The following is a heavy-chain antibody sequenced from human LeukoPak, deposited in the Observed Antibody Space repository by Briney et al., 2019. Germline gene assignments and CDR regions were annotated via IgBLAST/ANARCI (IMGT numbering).Heavy chain of an antibody. CDR1: GGSISSGGYS. V-gene: IGHV4-30-2*01. J-gene: IGHJ4*02. CDR3: SIAAAVPFDY. Sequence: SQTLSLTCAVSGGSISSGGYSWSWLRQPPGKGLEWIGYIYHSGSTNYNPSLKSRVTISVDKSKNQFSLKLSSVTAADTAVYYCSIAAAVPFDYWGQGTLVTVSS. CDR2: IYHSGST. D-gene: IGHD6-13*01.